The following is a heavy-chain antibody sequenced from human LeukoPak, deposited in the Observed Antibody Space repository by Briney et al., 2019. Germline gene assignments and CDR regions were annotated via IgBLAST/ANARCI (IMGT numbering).Heavy chain of an antibody. CDR3: ARGDTAMVTSDAFDI. J-gene: IGHJ3*02. Sequence: PGGSLRLSCAASGFTFSNYWMSWVRQAPGKGLEWVANIKQDGSEKYYVDSVKGRFTISRDNAKNSLYLQMNSLRAEDTAVYYCARGDTAMVTSDAFDIWGQGTMVTVSS. D-gene: IGHD5-18*01. CDR2: IKQDGSEK. V-gene: IGHV3-7*03. CDR1: GFTFSNYW.